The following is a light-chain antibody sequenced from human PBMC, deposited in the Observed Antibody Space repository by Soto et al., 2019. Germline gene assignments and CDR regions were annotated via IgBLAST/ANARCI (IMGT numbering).Light chain of an antibody. Sequence: QSVLTQPPSASGTPGQSVSISCSGSRSNIGTNHVNWYQQLPGTAPKLLFYTNTQRPSVDPDRFSASKSGTSASLVISGLQSEDEANYHWAAWNDSLNSVIFGGETKLTVL. CDR1: RSNIGTNH. J-gene: IGLJ2*01. CDR3: AAWNDSLNSVI. V-gene: IGLV1-44*01. CDR2: TNT.